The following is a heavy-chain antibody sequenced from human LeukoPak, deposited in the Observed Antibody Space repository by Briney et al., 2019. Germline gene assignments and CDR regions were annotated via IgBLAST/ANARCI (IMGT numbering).Heavy chain of an antibody. V-gene: IGHV4-34*01. CDR2: INHSGST. CDR1: GGSFSGYY. J-gene: IGHJ6*03. Sequence: PSETLSLTCAVYGGSFSGYYWSWIRQPPGKGLEWIGEINHSGSTNYNPSLKSRVTISVDTSKNQFSLKLSSVTAADTAVYYCARGPLELYYYYYYMDVWGKGTTVTVSS. CDR3: ARGPLELYYYYYYMDV. D-gene: IGHD1-1*01.